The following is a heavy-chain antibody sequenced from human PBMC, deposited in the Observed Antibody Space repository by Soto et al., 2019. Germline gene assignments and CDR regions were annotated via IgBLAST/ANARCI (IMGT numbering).Heavy chain of an antibody. J-gene: IGHJ6*02. Sequence: SETLSLTCTVSGGSSSSSSYYWGWIRQPPGKGLEWIGSIYYSGSTYYNPSLKSRVTISVDTSKNQFSLKLSSVTAADTAVYYCASWGNGDYGGYYYYGMDVWGQGTTVTVSS. CDR2: IYYSGST. V-gene: IGHV4-39*01. D-gene: IGHD4-17*01. CDR1: GGSSSSSSYY. CDR3: ASWGNGDYGGYYYYGMDV.